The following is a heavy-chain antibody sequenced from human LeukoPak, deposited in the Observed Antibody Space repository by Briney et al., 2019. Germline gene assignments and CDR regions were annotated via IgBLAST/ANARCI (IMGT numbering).Heavy chain of an antibody. J-gene: IGHJ4*02. D-gene: IGHD3-16*01. CDR2: ISGSGGST. CDR1: GFTFSSYA. V-gene: IGHV3-23*01. CDR3: GVGGGSRGFDY. Sequence: GGSLRLSCAASGFTFSSYAMSWVRQAPGKGLEWVSAISGSGGSTYYADSVKGRFTISRDNSKNTLYLQMNSLRAEDTAVYYCGVGGGSRGFDYWGQGTLVTVSS.